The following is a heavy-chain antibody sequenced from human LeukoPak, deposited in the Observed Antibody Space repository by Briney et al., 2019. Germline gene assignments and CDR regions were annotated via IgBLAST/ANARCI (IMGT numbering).Heavy chain of an antibody. V-gene: IGHV4-38-2*02. D-gene: IGHD1-14*01. CDR2: IHHTGNT. CDR3: ARHEWGITNAFDI. CDR1: GSSIRTYTH. Sequence: SETLSLTCTVSGSSIRTYTHWGWIRQPPGKGLEWIASIHHTGNTYYNPSLESRVTISIDTSKNQFSLKVSSVTAADTAVYYCARHEWGITNAFDIWGQGTMVTVSS. J-gene: IGHJ3*02.